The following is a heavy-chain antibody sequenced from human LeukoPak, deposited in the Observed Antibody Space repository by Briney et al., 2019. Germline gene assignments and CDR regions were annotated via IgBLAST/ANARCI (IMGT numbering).Heavy chain of an antibody. CDR1: GFTFTNYN. V-gene: IGHV1-46*01. CDR3: ARVRDGYNDAYDI. D-gene: IGHD5-24*01. Sequence: GASVKVSCKASGFTFTNYNMHWVRQAPGQRLEWMGIIKPSGGSTNYAQNFQGRVTMTRDTSTSTVYMELSSLRSEDTAVYYCARVRDGYNDAYDIWGQGTMIT. CDR2: IKPSGGST. J-gene: IGHJ3*02.